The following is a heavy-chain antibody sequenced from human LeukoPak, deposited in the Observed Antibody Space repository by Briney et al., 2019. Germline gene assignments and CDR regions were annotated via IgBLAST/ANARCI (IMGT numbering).Heavy chain of an antibody. CDR2: IYYSGST. Sequence: PSETLSLTCTVSGGSISSSSYYWGWIRQPPGKGLEWIGSIYYSGSTYYNPSLKSRVTISVDTSKNQFSLKLSSVTAADTAVYYCASLVSASLDYGDYGTSAFDIWGQGTMVTVSS. D-gene: IGHD4-17*01. CDR1: GGSISSSSYY. V-gene: IGHV4-39*01. J-gene: IGHJ3*02. CDR3: ASLVSASLDYGDYGTSAFDI.